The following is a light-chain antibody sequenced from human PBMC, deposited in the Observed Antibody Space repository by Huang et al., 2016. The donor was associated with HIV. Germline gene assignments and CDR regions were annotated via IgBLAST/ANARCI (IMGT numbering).Light chain of an antibody. CDR3: MQALQAPYT. V-gene: IGKV2-28*01. CDR1: QSLLHTNGYNY. CDR2: LGS. J-gene: IGKJ2*01. Sequence: DIVMTQSPLSPPVTPGEPASISCRSSQSLLHTNGYNYLDWYLQKPGQSPHRLVYLGSNRASGVPDRFSGSGSDTDFTLRISRVEAEDVGVYYCMQALQAPYTFGQGTKLEIK.